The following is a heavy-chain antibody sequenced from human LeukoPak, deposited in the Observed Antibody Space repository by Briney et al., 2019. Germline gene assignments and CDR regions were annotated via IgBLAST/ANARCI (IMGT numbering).Heavy chain of an antibody. D-gene: IGHD3-22*01. CDR2: IYTSEST. CDR3: ARGPHYYDSSGYYYEDYYYYGMDV. CDR1: GGSIRSYY. V-gene: IGHV4-4*07. Sequence: SETLSLTCTVSGGSIRSYYWSRIRQPAGKVLEWIGRIYTSESTNENTSLKSRVTMSVATSKNQFSLKLSSVTAADTAVYYCARGPHYYDSSGYYYEDYYYYGMDVWGQGTTVTVSS. J-gene: IGHJ6*02.